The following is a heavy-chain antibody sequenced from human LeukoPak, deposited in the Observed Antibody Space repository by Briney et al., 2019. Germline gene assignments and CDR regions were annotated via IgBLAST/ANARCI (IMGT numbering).Heavy chain of an antibody. D-gene: IGHD3-22*01. J-gene: IGHJ4*02. CDR1: GYTFTSYG. Sequence: ASVKVSCKASGYTFTSYGISWVRQAPGQGLEWMGWISAYNGNTNYAQKLQGRVTMTTDTSTSTAYMELRSLRSDDTAVYYCASRGYYFDSNGYQFWGQGTLVTVSS. CDR3: ASRGYYFDSNGYQF. CDR2: ISAYNGNT. V-gene: IGHV1-18*01.